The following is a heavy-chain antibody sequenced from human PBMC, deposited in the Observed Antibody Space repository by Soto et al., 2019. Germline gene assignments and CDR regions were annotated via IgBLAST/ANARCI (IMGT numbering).Heavy chain of an antibody. CDR2: IGIGGET. CDR3: VSLTCGGDCPTPSYFDY. D-gene: IGHD2-21*02. Sequence: GGSLRLSCVASGFTFSIYDMHWVRQATGKGLEWVSAIGIGGETYYSGSVKGRFTISRDNSKNTLYLQMNSLRAEDTAVYYCVSLTCGGDCPTPSYFDYWGQGTLVTVSS. V-gene: IGHV3-13*01. CDR1: GFTFSIYD. J-gene: IGHJ4*02.